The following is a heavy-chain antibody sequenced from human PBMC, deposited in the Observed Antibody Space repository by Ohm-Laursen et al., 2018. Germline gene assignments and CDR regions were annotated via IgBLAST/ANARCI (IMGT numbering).Heavy chain of an antibody. V-gene: IGHV1-69*13. CDR3: ARGGDIVATIDWFDP. J-gene: IGHJ5*02. CDR2: IIPIFGTA. Sequence: ASVKVSCKASGGTFSSYAISWVRQAPGQGLEWMGGIIPIFGTANYAQKFQGRVTITADESTSTAYMELSSLRSEDTAVYYCARGGDIVATIDWFDPWGQGTLVTVSS. D-gene: IGHD5-12*01. CDR1: GGTFSSYA.